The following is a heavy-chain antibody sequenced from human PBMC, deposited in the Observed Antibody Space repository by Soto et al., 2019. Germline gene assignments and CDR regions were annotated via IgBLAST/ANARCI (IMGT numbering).Heavy chain of an antibody. CDR1: GGSFSGYY. CDR2: INHSGST. J-gene: IGHJ5*02. Sequence: ETLSLTCAVYGGSFSGYYWSWIRQPPGKGLEWIGEINHSGSTNYNPSLKSRVTISVDTSKNQFSLKLSSVTAADTAVYYCARCDYYGSGSYYNWFDPWGQGTLVTVSS. D-gene: IGHD3-10*01. CDR3: ARCDYYGSGSYYNWFDP. V-gene: IGHV4-34*01.